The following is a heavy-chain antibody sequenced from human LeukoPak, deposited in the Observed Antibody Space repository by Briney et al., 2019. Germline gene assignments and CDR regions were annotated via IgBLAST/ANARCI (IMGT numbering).Heavy chain of an antibody. J-gene: IGHJ5*02. Sequence: ASVKVSCKASGYTFTSYGISWVRQAPGQGLEWMGWISAYNGNTNYAQKLQGRVTMTTDTSTSTAYMELRSLRSDDTAVYYCAREGAAAEDVNWFDPWGQRTLVTVSS. V-gene: IGHV1-18*01. D-gene: IGHD6-25*01. CDR2: ISAYNGNT. CDR3: AREGAAAEDVNWFDP. CDR1: GYTFTSYG.